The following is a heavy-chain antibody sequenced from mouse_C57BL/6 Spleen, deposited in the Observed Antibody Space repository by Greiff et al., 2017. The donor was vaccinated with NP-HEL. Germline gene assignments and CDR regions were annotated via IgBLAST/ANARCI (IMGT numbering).Heavy chain of an antibody. CDR3: ARSEGYYYGSSLYWYFDV. CDR1: GYTFTSYW. J-gene: IGHJ1*03. V-gene: IGHV1-69*01. Sequence: VQLQQSGAELVMPGASVKLSCKASGYTFTSYWMHWVKQRPGQGLEWIGEIDPSDSYTNYNQKFKGKSTLTVDKSSSTAYMQLSSLTSEDSAVYYCARSEGYYYGSSLYWYFDVWGTGTTVTVSS. CDR2: IDPSDSYT. D-gene: IGHD1-1*01.